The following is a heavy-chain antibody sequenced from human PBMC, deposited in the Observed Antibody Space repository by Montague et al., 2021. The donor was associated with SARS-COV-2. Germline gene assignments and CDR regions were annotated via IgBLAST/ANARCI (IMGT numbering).Heavy chain of an antibody. CDR3: ARDTEVEIRAYSYYKRDV. CDR1: LRSVNSGLSH. CDR2: IPPRGNT. Sequence: TLSLTCTVYLRSVNSGLSHSTWIHPPAGQSPKWIVCIPPRGNTNYNPSLKSRRSILVDTSKNQFSLNLRSVTAADTAVYYCARDTEVEIRAYSYYKRDVCGLGTTVTVSS. D-gene: IGHD2-21*01. J-gene: IGHJ6*02. V-gene: IGHV4-61*02.